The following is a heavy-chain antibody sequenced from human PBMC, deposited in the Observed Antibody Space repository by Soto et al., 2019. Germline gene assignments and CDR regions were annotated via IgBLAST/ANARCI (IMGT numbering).Heavy chain of an antibody. J-gene: IGHJ4*02. CDR2: IYYSGST. CDR3: ARRRSGYSSSWYQFDY. V-gene: IGHV4-59*05. Sequence: SETLSLTCTVSGGSINNHYWSWIRQPPGKGLEWIGSIYYSGSTYYHPSLKSRVTISVDTSKNQFSLKLSSVTAADTAVYYCARRRSGYSSSWYQFDYWGQGTLVTVSS. CDR1: GGSINNHY. D-gene: IGHD6-13*01.